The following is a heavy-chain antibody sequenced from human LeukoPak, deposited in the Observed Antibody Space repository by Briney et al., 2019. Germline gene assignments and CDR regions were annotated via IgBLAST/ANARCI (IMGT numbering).Heavy chain of an antibody. D-gene: IGHD3-10*01. J-gene: IGHJ4*02. V-gene: IGHV4-59*01. CDR1: GGSISSYY. Sequence: SETLSLTCAVSGGSISSYYWSWIRQPPGKGLEWIGYIYYSGSTNYNPSLKSRVTISVDTSKNQFSLKLGSVTAADTAVYYCAAAITMVRGVPDYWGQGTLVTVSS. CDR2: IYYSGST. CDR3: AAAITMVRGVPDY.